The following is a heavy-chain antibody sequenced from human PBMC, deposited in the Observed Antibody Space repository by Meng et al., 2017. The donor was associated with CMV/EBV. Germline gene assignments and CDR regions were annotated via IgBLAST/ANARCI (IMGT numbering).Heavy chain of an antibody. V-gene: IGHV4-4*07. J-gene: IGHJ5*02. Sequence: VPLPESGPGLVEPSETRSLTCTVSGGSISSYSWSWIRQPAGKGLEWIGRIYTSGSTNYNPSLKSRVTMSVDTSKNQFSLKLSSVTAADTAVYYCARDLMNCSSTSCANWFDPWGQGTLVTVSS. CDR2: IYTSGST. CDR1: GGSISSYS. D-gene: IGHD2-2*01. CDR3: ARDLMNCSSTSCANWFDP.